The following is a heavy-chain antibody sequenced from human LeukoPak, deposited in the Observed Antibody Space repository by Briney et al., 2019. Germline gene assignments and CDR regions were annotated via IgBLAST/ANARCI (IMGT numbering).Heavy chain of an antibody. CDR1: GGSISSYY. Sequence: ETLSLTCTVSGGSISSYYWSWIRQPPGKGLEWVSVIYSGGSTYYADSVKGRFTISRDISKNTLYLQMNSLRAEDTAVYYCARGGNSSPYYFDYWGQGTLVTVSS. V-gene: IGHV3-53*01. D-gene: IGHD6-13*01. J-gene: IGHJ4*02. CDR3: ARGGNSSPYYFDY. CDR2: IYSGGST.